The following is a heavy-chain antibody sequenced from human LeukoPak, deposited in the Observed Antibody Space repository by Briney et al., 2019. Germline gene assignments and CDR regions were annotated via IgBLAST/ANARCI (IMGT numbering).Heavy chain of an antibody. D-gene: IGHD3-10*01. CDR3: ARDREAYGSGLHYYYYMDV. V-gene: IGHV4-30-4*08. Sequence: SSQTLSLTGTVSGGSISSGNYHWSWIRQPPGKGLEWIGYIYYSGNTYYNPSLKSRVTISVDTSKNQFSLKLRSLTAADTAVYYCARDREAYGSGLHYYYYMDVWGKGTTVTVSS. J-gene: IGHJ6*03. CDR1: GGSISSGNYH. CDR2: IYYSGNT.